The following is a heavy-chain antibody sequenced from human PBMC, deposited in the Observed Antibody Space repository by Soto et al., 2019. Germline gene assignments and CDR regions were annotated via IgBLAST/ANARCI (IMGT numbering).Heavy chain of an antibody. D-gene: IGHD2-8*01. CDR1: GGSVSSDSYY. Sequence: QVQLQESGPGLVKPSETLSLTCTVSGGSVSSDSYYWSWIRQPPGKGLEWIGYIYYSGSTNYNSSLKSRVTISVDTSKNQFSLKLSSVSAADTAVYYCAKEGSGYCVNGVCYRGGWFDPWGQGTLVTVSS. CDR2: IYYSGST. CDR3: AKEGSGYCVNGVCYRGGWFDP. J-gene: IGHJ5*02. V-gene: IGHV4-61*01.